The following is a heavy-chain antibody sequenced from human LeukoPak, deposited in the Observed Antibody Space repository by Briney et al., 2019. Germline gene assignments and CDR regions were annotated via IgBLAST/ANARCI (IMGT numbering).Heavy chain of an antibody. J-gene: IGHJ4*02. CDR1: GGSISSSTFY. CDR2: IFYTGNT. D-gene: IGHD4-11*01. Sequence: PSETLSLTCTVSGGSISSSTFYWGWIRQPPGKGLEWIGTIFYTGNTYYDPSLKSRLTISVDTSTNQFSLTLSSVTAADTAVYYCARLGGYSNYEAGYWGQGTLVTVSS. CDR3: ARLGGYSNYEAGY. V-gene: IGHV4-39*01.